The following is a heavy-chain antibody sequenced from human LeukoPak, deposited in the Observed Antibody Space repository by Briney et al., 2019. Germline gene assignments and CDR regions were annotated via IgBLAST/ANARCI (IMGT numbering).Heavy chain of an antibody. Sequence: PGGSLRLSCAASGFTFSSYWMSWVRQAPGKGLEWVANIKQDGSEKYYVDSVKGRFTVSRDNAKNSLYLQMNSLRAEDTAVYYCARGLRYFDWLWYFDLWGRGTLVTVSS. CDR2: IKQDGSEK. CDR1: GFTFSSYW. D-gene: IGHD3-9*01. V-gene: IGHV3-7*01. J-gene: IGHJ2*01. CDR3: ARGLRYFDWLWYFDL.